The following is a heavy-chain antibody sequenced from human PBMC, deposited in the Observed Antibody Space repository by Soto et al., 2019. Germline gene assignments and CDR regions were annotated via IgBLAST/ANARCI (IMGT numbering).Heavy chain of an antibody. CDR3: AFIAAAASGVVY. CDR2: IYYSGST. CDR1: GGSIGSSSYY. V-gene: IGHV4-39*01. J-gene: IGHJ4*02. D-gene: IGHD6-13*01. Sequence: PSETLSLTCTVSGGSIGSSSYYWGWIRQPPGKGLEWIGSIYYSGSTYYNPSLKSRVTISVDTSKNQFSLKLSSVTAADTAVYYCAFIAAAASGVVYWGQGTLVTVS.